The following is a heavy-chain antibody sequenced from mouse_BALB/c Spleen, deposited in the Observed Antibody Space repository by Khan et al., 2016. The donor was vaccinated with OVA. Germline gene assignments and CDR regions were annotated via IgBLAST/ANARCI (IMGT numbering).Heavy chain of an antibody. CDR2: INPHNDGA. CDR3: ARDYGRSFWFAY. J-gene: IGHJ3*01. CDR1: GYSFTNYI. Sequence: VQLQQSGPELVKPGASVKMSCKASGYSFTNYIIHWVKQEPGQGLEWIGYINPHNDGAKYNEKFKGKATLTSDKSSSTAYMELSGLTSEDSAVYYCARDYGRSFWFAYWGQGTLGTVSA. V-gene: IGHV1S136*01. D-gene: IGHD1-1*01.